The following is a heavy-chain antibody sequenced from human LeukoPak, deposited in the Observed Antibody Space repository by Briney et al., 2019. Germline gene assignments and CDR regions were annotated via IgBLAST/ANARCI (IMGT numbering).Heavy chain of an antibody. D-gene: IGHD1-1*01. V-gene: IGHV3-23*01. CDR3: ATALRWDEGTDY. CDR1: GFTFSIYS. J-gene: IGHJ4*02. CDR2: MSGSGSDT. Sequence: GGCLRLASAASGFTFSIYSMTWVRQVPGKGLERVSAMSGSGSDTYYADSVKGRFTISRDNSKSTLYLQMNSLRVEDTAVYYCATALRWDEGTDYWGQGTLVTVSS.